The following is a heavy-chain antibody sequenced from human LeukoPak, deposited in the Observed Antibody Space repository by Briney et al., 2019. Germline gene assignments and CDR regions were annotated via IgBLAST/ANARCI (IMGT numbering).Heavy chain of an antibody. J-gene: IGHJ5*02. CDR2: INHSGST. Sequence: GSLRLSCAASGFTFSSYEMNWVRQPPGKGLEWIGEINHSGSTNYNPSLKSRVTISVDTSKNQFSLKLSSVTAADTAVYYCARCLPGYSRMFDPWGQGTLVTVSS. CDR1: GFTFSSYE. CDR3: ARCLPGYSRMFDP. V-gene: IGHV4-34*01. D-gene: IGHD6-13*01.